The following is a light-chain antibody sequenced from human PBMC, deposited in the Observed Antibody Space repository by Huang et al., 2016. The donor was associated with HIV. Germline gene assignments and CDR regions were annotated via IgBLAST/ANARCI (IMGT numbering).Light chain of an antibody. CDR2: GAS. Sequence: EIVLTQSPGTLSLSPGARANLSCRASQCVSSTFLSWYQQKPGQAPRLLIYGASNRATGIPDRVSGSGSGTDVTLTISRLEPEDFAVYHCQQYDSSPMYTFGQGTKLEIK. CDR1: QCVSSTF. J-gene: IGKJ2*01. CDR3: QQYDSSPMYT. V-gene: IGKV3-20*01.